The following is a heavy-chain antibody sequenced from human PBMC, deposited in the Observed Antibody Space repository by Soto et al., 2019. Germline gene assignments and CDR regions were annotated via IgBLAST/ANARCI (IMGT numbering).Heavy chain of an antibody. D-gene: IGHD6-19*01. Sequence: QVQLQESGPGLVKPSQTLSLTCTVSGGSISSGDYYWSWIRQPPAKGLEWIGYIYDSGSTYYNPSRKSRVTISVDTSKNQFSLKLSSVTAADTAVYYCASSSGWYIEFDYWGQGTLVTVSS. CDR3: ASSSGWYIEFDY. CDR2: IYDSGST. V-gene: IGHV4-30-4*01. J-gene: IGHJ4*02. CDR1: GGSISSGDYY.